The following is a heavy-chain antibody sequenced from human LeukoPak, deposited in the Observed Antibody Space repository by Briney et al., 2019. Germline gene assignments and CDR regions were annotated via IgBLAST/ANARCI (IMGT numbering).Heavy chain of an antibody. V-gene: IGHV4-39*01. J-gene: IGHJ4*02. Sequence: SETLSLTCTVSGGSISSSSYYWGWICQPPGKGLEWIGSIYYSGSTYYNPSLKSRVTISVDTSKNQFSLKLSSVTAADTAVYYCARRSHDILTGYYEPYYFDYWGQGTLVTVSS. D-gene: IGHD3-9*01. CDR1: GGSISSSSYY. CDR2: IYYSGST. CDR3: ARRSHDILTGYYEPYYFDY.